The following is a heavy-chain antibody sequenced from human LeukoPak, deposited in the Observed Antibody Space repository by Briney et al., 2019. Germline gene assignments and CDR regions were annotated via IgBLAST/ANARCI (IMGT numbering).Heavy chain of an antibody. D-gene: IGHD3-3*01. Sequence: SETLSLTCAVSGYSISSGYYWGWIRQPPGKGLELIGSIYHSGSTYYNPSLKSRVTISVDTSKNQFSLKLSSVTAADTAVYYCARRNGYDFWSGYPHLDYWGQGTLVTVSS. CDR1: GYSISSGYY. CDR3: ARRNGYDFWSGYPHLDY. J-gene: IGHJ4*02. CDR2: IYHSGST. V-gene: IGHV4-38-2*01.